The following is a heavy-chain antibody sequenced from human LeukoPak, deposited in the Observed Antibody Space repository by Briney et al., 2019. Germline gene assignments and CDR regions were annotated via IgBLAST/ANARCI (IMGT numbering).Heavy chain of an antibody. V-gene: IGHV1-8*03. J-gene: IGHJ3*02. CDR3: ASDGAGSYVDAFDI. CDR1: GYTFTSYD. Sequence: GASVKVSCKASGYTFTSYDINWVRQATGQGLEWMGWMNPNSGNTGYAQKFQGRVTITRNTSISTAYMELSSLRSEDTAVYYCASDGAGSYVDAFDIWGQGTMVTVSS. D-gene: IGHD1-26*01. CDR2: MNPNSGNT.